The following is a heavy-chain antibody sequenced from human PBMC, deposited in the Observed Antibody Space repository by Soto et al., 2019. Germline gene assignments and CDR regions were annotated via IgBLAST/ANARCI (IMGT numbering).Heavy chain of an antibody. CDR2: ISYDGSNK. CDR1: GFTFSSYG. CDR3: AKDLGPYDSSGYYYGSRYCYYYGMDV. V-gene: IGHV3-30*18. D-gene: IGHD3-22*01. Sequence: GGSLRLSCAASGFTFSSYGMHWVRQAPGKGLEWVAVISYDGSNKYYADSVKGRFTISRDNSKNTLYLQMNSLRAEDTAVYYCAKDLGPYDSSGYYYGSRYCYYYGMDVWGQGTTVTVSS. J-gene: IGHJ6*02.